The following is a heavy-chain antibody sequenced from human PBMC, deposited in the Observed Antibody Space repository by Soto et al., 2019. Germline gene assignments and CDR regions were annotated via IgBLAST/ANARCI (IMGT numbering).Heavy chain of an antibody. D-gene: IGHD3-16*01. J-gene: IGHJ3*02. V-gene: IGHV3-33*01. Sequence: QVQLVESGGGVVQSGISLRLSCTASGFSFSNYGMHWVRQAPGKGLEWVALIWYDGSKKYYVDSAKGRFTISRDNSRNTQYMQMDSLRAEVSAVYYCARGYGCNSGGFDIWGQGTMVTVSS. CDR3: ARGYGCNSGGFDI. CDR2: IWYDGSKK. CDR1: GFSFSNYG.